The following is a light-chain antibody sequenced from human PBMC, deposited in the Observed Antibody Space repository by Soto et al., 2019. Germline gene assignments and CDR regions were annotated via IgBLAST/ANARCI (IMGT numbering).Light chain of an antibody. CDR3: QQYNNWPPWT. V-gene: IGKV3-15*01. Sequence: EIVMTQSPATLSVSPGERATLSCRASQSVSSNLAWYQQKPGQAPRLLIYGASTRATGIPARLSGSGSGTESSPTISSPQSQDFAVYYCQQYNNWPPWTFGQGTKVEIK. J-gene: IGKJ1*01. CDR2: GAS. CDR1: QSVSSN.